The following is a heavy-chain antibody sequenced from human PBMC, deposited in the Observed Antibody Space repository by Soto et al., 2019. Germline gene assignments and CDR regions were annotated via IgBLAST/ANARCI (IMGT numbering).Heavy chain of an antibody. CDR1: GYTFTNYA. D-gene: IGHD3-9*01. J-gene: IGHJ4*02. CDR2: INAGNGKT. V-gene: IGHV1-3*01. CDR3: ARGILTGYYFDY. Sequence: GASVKVSCKASGYTFTNYAMHWVRQAPGQRLEWMGWINAGNGKTKYSQNFQGRFTITRDTSATTTYLDVSSLRSEDTAVYFCARGILTGYYFDYWGQGTLVTVSS.